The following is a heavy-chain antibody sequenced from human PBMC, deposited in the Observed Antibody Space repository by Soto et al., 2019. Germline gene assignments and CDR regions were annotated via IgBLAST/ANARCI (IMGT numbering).Heavy chain of an antibody. V-gene: IGHV3-48*01. J-gene: IGHJ3*02. CDR2: ISSSSSTI. CDR3: ARALGYCSGGSCYLDAFDI. Sequence: PVWSLRLSCSSSLFTFSSYWMHLVLHSPFKLLVCFSYISSSSSTIYYADSVKGRFTISRDNAKNSLYLQMNSLRAEDTAVYYCARALGYCSGGSCYLDAFDIWGQGTMVTVSS. CDR1: LFTFSSYW. D-gene: IGHD2-15*01.